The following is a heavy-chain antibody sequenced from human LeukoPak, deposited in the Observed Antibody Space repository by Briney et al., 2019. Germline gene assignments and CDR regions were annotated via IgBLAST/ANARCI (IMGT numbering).Heavy chain of an antibody. Sequence: GGSLRLSCAASGFTFSSCAMHWVRQAPGKGLEWVAVISYDGSNKYYADSVKGRFTISRDNSKNTLYLQMNSLRAEDTAVYYCARECGGDCYYYFDYWGQGTLVTVSS. D-gene: IGHD2-21*02. J-gene: IGHJ4*02. V-gene: IGHV3-30-3*01. CDR3: ARECGGDCYYYFDY. CDR1: GFTFSSCA. CDR2: ISYDGSNK.